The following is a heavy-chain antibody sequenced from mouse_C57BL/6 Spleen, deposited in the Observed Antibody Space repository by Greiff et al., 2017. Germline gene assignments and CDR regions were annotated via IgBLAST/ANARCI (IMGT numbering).Heavy chain of an antibody. CDR1: GFTFSSYG. D-gene: IGHD1-3*01. J-gene: IGHJ1*03. CDR3: ARLSISWYFDV. V-gene: IGHV5-6*01. Sequence: EVKLMESGGDLVKPGGSLKLSCAASGFTFSSYGMSWVRQTPDSVKGRLTISRDNAKNTLYLQMSSLKSEDTAMYYCARLSISWYFDVWGTGTTVTVSS.